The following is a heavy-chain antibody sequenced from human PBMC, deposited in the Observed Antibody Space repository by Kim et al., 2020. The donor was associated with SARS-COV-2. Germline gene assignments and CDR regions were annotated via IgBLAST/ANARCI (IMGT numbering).Heavy chain of an antibody. CDR1: GFTFSRYG. Sequence: GGSLRLSCAASGFTFSRYGMHWVRQAPGKGLEWVAVIWYDGSNKYYADSVKGRFTISRDNSKNTLYLQMNSLRAEDTAVYYCAKRIAAANKHDDSYGMDVWGQGTTVTVSS. V-gene: IGHV3-33*06. CDR3: AKRIAAANKHDDSYGMDV. J-gene: IGHJ6*02. D-gene: IGHD6-13*01. CDR2: IWYDGSNK.